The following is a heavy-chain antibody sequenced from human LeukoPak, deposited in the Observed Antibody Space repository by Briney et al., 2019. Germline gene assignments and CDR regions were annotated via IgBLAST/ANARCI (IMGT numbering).Heavy chain of an antibody. CDR2: IIPIFGTA. CDR1: GGTFSSYA. J-gene: IGHJ4*02. CDR3: ARAGWADSSGYYHFDY. Sequence: GSSVKVSCKASGGTFSSYAISWVRQAPGQGLEWMGGIIPIFGTANYAQKFQGRVTITTDESTSTAYMELSSLRSEDTAVYYCARAGWADSSGYYHFDYWGQGTLVTVSS. V-gene: IGHV1-69*05. D-gene: IGHD3-22*01.